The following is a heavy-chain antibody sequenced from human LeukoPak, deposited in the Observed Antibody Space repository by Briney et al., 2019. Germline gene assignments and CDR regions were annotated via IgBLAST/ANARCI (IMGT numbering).Heavy chain of an antibody. CDR1: GFTFSSYS. Sequence: GGSLRLSCAASGFTFSSYSMNWVRQAPGKGLEWVSSISSSSSYIYYADSVKGRFTISRDNSKNTLYLQMNSPRAEDTAVYYCAKDSSSWPWYFDYWGQGTLVTVSS. V-gene: IGHV3-21*04. D-gene: IGHD6-13*01. CDR3: AKDSSSWPWYFDY. CDR2: ISSSSSYI. J-gene: IGHJ4*02.